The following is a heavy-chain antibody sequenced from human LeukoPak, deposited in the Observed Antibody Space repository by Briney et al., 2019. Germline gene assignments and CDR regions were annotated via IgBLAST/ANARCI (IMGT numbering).Heavy chain of an antibody. D-gene: IGHD2-2*01. Sequence: PSETLSLTCAVYGGSFSDYFWGWIRQPPGKGLEWIGEINHSGRTYYNPSLKSRVTISVDTSKNQFSLNLSSVTAADTAMYYCARDVVVVPAAIHYGMDVWGQGITVTVSS. V-gene: IGHV4-34*01. CDR2: INHSGRT. J-gene: IGHJ6*02. CDR1: GGSFSDYF. CDR3: ARDVVVVPAAIHYGMDV.